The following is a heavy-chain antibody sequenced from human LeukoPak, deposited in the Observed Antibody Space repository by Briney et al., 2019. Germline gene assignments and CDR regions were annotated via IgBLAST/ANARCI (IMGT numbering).Heavy chain of an antibody. CDR1: VFSLSTSGVG. CDR2: IYWNDDK. Sequence: SGPTLVNPRQILTLTCTFSVFSLSTSGVGVGWIRQPPGKALEWLALIYWNDDKTYSPSLMSRLTITKDTSKNQVVLTMTNMDPVDTATYYDVPKAQFHVPHHWGQGTLVTVSS. J-gene: IGHJ1*01. D-gene: IGHD2-21*01. CDR3: VPKAQFHVPHH. V-gene: IGHV2-5*01.